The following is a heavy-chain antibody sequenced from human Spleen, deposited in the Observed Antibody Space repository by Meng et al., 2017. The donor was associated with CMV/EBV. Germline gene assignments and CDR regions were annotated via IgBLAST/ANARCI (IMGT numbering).Heavy chain of an antibody. J-gene: IGHJ5*02. CDR3: ARGTTRYQLLDRFDP. CDR1: GGSISSYS. CDR2: IYTSGST. Sequence: PRQGSRPELVKPSPTLSLPCTASGGSISSYSWSWIRQPAGKGLEWIGRIYTSGSTNYNPSLKSRVTMSVDTSKNQFSLKLSSVTAADTAVYYCARGTTRYQLLDRFDPWGQGTLVTVSS. V-gene: IGHV4-4*07. D-gene: IGHD2-2*01.